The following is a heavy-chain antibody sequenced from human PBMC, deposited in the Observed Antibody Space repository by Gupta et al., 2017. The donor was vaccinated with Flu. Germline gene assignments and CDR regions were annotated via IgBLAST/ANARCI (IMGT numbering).Heavy chain of an antibody. D-gene: IGHD3-16*02. CDR2: ISASGSHT. Sequence: PGKGLEWVSGISASGSHTNYTEAVKGRFTISRETSKNTLYLKMNSLRADDTGVYFCAKNRVPGDISYYYGFDVWGRGTTVNVSS. CDR3: AKNRVPGDISYYYGFDV. V-gene: IGHV3-23*01. J-gene: IGHJ6*02.